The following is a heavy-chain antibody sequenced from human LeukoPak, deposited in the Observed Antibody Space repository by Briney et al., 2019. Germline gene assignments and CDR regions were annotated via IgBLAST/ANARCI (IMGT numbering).Heavy chain of an antibody. CDR1: GYTFTSYG. D-gene: IGHD1-14*01. CDR3: ATSRYTDAFDI. V-gene: IGHV1-18*01. J-gene: IGHJ3*02. CDR2: ISAYNGNT. Sequence: ASVKVSCKASGYTFTSYGISWVRQAPGQGLEWMGWISAYNGNTNYAQKLQGRVTMTTDTSTSTAYMELSSLRSEDTAVYYCATSRYTDAFDIWGQGTMVTVSS.